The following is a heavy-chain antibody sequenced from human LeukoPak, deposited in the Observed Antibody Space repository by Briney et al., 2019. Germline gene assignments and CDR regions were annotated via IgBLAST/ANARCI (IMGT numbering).Heavy chain of an antibody. CDR1: GGTFSHHV. Sequence: SVKVSCKASGGTFSHHVLSWVRQAPGQGLEWMGGIIPILATXNXAQXFQGRVTITADESTNTAYMELSSLRSGDTAIYYCARDXPXXXXVXSWGQGTLVTVSS. CDR3: ARDXPXXXXVXS. V-gene: IGHV1-69*13. J-gene: IGHJ4*02. CDR2: IIPILATX.